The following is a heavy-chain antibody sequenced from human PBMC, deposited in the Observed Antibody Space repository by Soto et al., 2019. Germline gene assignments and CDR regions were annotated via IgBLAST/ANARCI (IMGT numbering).Heavy chain of an antibody. CDR3: FADGEYCRSIRRFFGY. J-gene: IGHJ1*01. D-gene: IGHD2-8*02. Sequence: RMGLEWVSGTNWNGGSTGYADSVKGRFTISRDNSKNSLYLQMNSLRGEDTALFYCFADGEYCRSIRRFFGYWRKGTFVPVSS. CDR2: TNWNGGST. V-gene: IGHV3-20*03.